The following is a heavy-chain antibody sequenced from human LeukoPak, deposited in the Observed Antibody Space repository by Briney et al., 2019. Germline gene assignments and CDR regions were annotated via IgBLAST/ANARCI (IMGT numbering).Heavy chain of an antibody. D-gene: IGHD6-13*01. Sequence: ASVKVSCKASGYTFTGYYMHWVRQAPGQGLEWMGWINPNSGGTNYAQKFQGRVTMTRDTSISTAYMELRRLRSDDTAVYYCARVKSSSWYVIDYWGQGTLVTVSS. CDR2: INPNSGGT. CDR3: ARVKSSSWYVIDY. CDR1: GYTFTGYY. V-gene: IGHV1-2*02. J-gene: IGHJ4*02.